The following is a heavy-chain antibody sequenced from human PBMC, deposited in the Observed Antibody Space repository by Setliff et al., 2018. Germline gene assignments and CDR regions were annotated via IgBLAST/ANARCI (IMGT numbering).Heavy chain of an antibody. CDR3: ARLVRYCSTTTCQRASGDEY. D-gene: IGHD2-8*01. CDR1: GDTFSTYA. J-gene: IGHJ4*02. Sequence: ASVKVSCKASGDTFSTYALSWVRQAPGQGLEWMGWINNYNFNTQYAQKFQGRVTLTTDTSTTTAYMELRGLTSGDTAIYYCARLVRYCSTTTCQRASGDEYLGQGTLVTVSS. V-gene: IGHV1-18*01. CDR2: INNYNFNT.